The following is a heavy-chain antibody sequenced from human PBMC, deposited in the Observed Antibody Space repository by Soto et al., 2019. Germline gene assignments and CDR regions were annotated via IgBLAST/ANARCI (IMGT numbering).Heavy chain of an antibody. V-gene: IGHV4-31*03. CDR3: ARERDTSGWYGGFYLDF. CDR2: MYYAGST. Sequence: QVQLQESGPGLVKPSQTLSLTCTVSGGSIRSGNYYWSWIRQLPGKGLAWIGYMYYAGSTSYNPSLESRVTISRDTSENQFSLKMSSVTAADTAVYYCARERDTSGWYGGFYLDFWGQGALVTVSS. D-gene: IGHD6-19*01. J-gene: IGHJ4*02. CDR1: GGSIRSGNYY.